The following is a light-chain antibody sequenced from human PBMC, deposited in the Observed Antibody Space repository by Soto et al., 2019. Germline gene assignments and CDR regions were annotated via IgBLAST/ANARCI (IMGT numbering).Light chain of an antibody. J-gene: IGLJ1*01. CDR3: CSYAGSYTYV. Sequence: QSVLTQPPSASGTPGQKVFISCSGSSSNIGGTNYAYWYQQLPGAAPKLLMHSNNLRPSGVPDRFSGSKSGNTASLTISGLQAEDEADYYCCSYAGSYTYVFGTGTRVTVL. CDR1: SSNIGGTNY. V-gene: IGLV1-47*02. CDR2: SNN.